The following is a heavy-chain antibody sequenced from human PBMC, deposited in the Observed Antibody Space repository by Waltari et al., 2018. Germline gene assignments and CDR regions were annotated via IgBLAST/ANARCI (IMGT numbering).Heavy chain of an antibody. J-gene: IGHJ6*03. CDR1: GGSISSGSYY. CDR2: IYTSGST. V-gene: IGHV4-61*02. D-gene: IGHD6-13*01. CDR3: ARDDKQQLVINYMDV. Sequence: QVQLQESGPGLVKPSQTLSLTCTVSGGSISSGSYYWSWIRPPAGKGLEWIGRIYTSGSTNYNPSLKSRVTISVDTSKNQFSLKLSSVTAADTAVYYCARDDKQQLVINYMDVWGKGTTVTVSS.